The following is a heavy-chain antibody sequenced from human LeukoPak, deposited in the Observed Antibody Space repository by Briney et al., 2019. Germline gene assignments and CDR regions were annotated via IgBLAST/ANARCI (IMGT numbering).Heavy chain of an antibody. J-gene: IGHJ4*02. V-gene: IGHV1-8*03. D-gene: IGHD3-22*01. CDR2: MNPNSGNT. CDR1: GYTFISYA. CDR3: ARVGENYYDSSRYSFTH. Sequence: ASVKVSCKASGYTFISYAMNWVRQAPGQGLEWMGWMNPNSGNTGYAQKFQGRVNLTRKTSIRTAYMELSSLRSEDTAVYYCARVGENYYDSSRYSFTHWGQGTLVTVSS.